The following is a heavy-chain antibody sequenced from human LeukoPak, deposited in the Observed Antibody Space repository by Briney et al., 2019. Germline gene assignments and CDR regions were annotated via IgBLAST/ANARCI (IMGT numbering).Heavy chain of an antibody. Sequence: SETLSLTCAVYGGSFSGYYWSWIRQPPGKGLEWIGEINHSGSTNYNPSLKSRVTISVDTSKNQFSLKLSSVTAADTAVYYCARATKITMGITLFYYYYYGMDVWGQGTTVTVSS. CDR1: GGSFSGYY. V-gene: IGHV4-34*01. CDR3: ARATKITMGITLFYYYYYGMDV. CDR2: INHSGST. D-gene: IGHD3-10*01. J-gene: IGHJ6*02.